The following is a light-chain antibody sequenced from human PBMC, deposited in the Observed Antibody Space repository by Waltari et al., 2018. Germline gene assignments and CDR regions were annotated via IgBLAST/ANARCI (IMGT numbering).Light chain of an antibody. CDR2: GAS. Sequence: EIVLTQSPGTLSLSPGDRATLSCRASQSLSSNFLAWYQQKPGQSPRLLIYGASSRATGIPDRFSGSGSGTDFTLTINRLEPEDFAVYYCQQYGSSPLTFGQGSKVEIK. J-gene: IGKJ1*01. CDR1: QSLSSNF. V-gene: IGKV3-20*01. CDR3: QQYGSSPLT.